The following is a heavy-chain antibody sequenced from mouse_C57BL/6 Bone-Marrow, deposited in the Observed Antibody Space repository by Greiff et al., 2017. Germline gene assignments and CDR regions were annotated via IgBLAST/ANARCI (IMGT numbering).Heavy chain of an antibody. CDR1: GYSITSGYY. V-gene: IGHV3-6*01. J-gene: IGHJ3*01. CDR3: ARRNDGFAY. CDR2: ISYDGSN. Sequence: EVQLMESGPGLVKPSQSLSLTCSVTGYSITSGYYWNWIRQFPGNKLEWMGYISYDGSNNYNPSLKNRISITRDTSKNQFFLKLNSVTTEDTATYYCARRNDGFAYWGQGTLVTVSA.